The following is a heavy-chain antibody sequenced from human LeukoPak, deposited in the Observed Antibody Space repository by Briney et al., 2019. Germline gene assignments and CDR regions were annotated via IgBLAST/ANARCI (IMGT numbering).Heavy chain of an antibody. Sequence: PGGSLRLSCAASGFTFSNYGMHWVRQAPGKGLEWVTVILYDGINRYYADSVKGRFTISRDNAENLLYLQMNSLRAEDTAVYYCTRDQEGSDYWGQGTLVTVSS. CDR3: TRDQEGSDY. V-gene: IGHV3-33*01. J-gene: IGHJ4*02. CDR2: ILYDGINR. CDR1: GFTFSNYG.